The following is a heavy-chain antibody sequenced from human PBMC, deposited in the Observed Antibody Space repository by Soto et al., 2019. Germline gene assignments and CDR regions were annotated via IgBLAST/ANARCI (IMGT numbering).Heavy chain of an antibody. CDR3: ARHIAVAGTPSYYYGMDV. J-gene: IGHJ6*02. V-gene: IGHV4-34*01. CDR1: GGSFSGYY. Sequence: SETLSLTCAVYGGSFSGYYWSWIRQPPGKGLEWIGEINHSGSTNYNPSLKSRVTISVDTSKNQFSLKLSSVTAADTAVYYCARHIAVAGTPSYYYGMDVWGQGTTVTVSS. CDR2: INHSGST. D-gene: IGHD6-19*01.